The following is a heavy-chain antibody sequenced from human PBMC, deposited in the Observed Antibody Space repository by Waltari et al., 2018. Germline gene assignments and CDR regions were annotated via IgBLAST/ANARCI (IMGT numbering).Heavy chain of an antibody. J-gene: IGHJ4*02. V-gene: IGHV3-30-3*01. Sequence: QVQLVESGGGVVQPGRSLRLSCTASGFNFSRHAMYWVRQAPGEGLQCVAVISSDGSGKYYADSVKGRFTVSRDNSMNIVSLHIDSLRVDDTAVYYCAREMALDSHAYDFWGQGTLVTVSS. CDR2: ISSDGSGK. CDR3: AREMALDSHAYDF. D-gene: IGHD2-8*01. CDR1: GFNFSRHA.